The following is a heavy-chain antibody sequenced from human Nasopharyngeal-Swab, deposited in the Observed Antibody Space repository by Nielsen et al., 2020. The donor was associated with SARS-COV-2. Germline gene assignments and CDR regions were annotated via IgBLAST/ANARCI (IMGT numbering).Heavy chain of an antibody. D-gene: IGHD3-10*01. Sequence: SETLSLTCTVSGDSISSGGYYWSWIRQHPGKGLEWIGYIYYSGSTYYNPSLKSRVTISVDTSKNQFSLKLSSVTAADTAVYYCARFHFYCGSGSTPWFDPWGQGTLVTVSS. CDR3: ARFHFYCGSGSTPWFDP. CDR2: IYYSGST. CDR1: GDSISSGGYY. V-gene: IGHV4-31*03. J-gene: IGHJ5*02.